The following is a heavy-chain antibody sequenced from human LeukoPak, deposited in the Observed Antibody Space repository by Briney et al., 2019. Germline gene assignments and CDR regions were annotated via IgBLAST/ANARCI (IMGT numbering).Heavy chain of an antibody. CDR1: GFTFDDYA. D-gene: IGHD4-17*01. Sequence: GGSLRLSCAASGFTFDDYAMHWVRQAPGKGLEWVSGISWNSGSIGYADSVKGRSTISRDNAKNSLYLQMNSLRAEDTALYYCAKDTDYGEDEGYFDYWGQGTLVTVSS. CDR2: ISWNSGSI. CDR3: AKDTDYGEDEGYFDY. J-gene: IGHJ4*02. V-gene: IGHV3-9*01.